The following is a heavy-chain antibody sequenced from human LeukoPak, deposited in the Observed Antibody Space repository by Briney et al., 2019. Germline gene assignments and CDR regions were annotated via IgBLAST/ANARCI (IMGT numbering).Heavy chain of an antibody. Sequence: PGGSLRLSCAASGFTFSSYGMYWVRQAPGKGLEWVAFIRYDGSNKYYADSVKGRFTISRDNSKNTLYLQMKSLRAEDTAVYYCAKEIYGDSTGGRFQHWGQGTLVTVSS. CDR2: IRYDGSNK. J-gene: IGHJ1*01. CDR3: AKEIYGDSTGGRFQH. V-gene: IGHV3-30*02. CDR1: GFTFSSYG. D-gene: IGHD4-17*01.